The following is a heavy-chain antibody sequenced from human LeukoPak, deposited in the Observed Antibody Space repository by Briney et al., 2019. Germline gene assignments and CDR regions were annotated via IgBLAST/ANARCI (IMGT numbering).Heavy chain of an antibody. CDR1: GFSFSAAW. CDR3: VNLGYSD. CDR2: IKNDGSDK. V-gene: IGHV3-7*01. J-gene: IGHJ4*02. D-gene: IGHD5-12*01. Sequence: GGSLRLPCEASGFSFSAAWMTWVRQAPGKGLEWVATIKNDGSDKYYVDSVKGRFTLSRDNAKNLVYLQMNSLRVEDTAVYYCVNLGYSDGGQGTLVTVSS.